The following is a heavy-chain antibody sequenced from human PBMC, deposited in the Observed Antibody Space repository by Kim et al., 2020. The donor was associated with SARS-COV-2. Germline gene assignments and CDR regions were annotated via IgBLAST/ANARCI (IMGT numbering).Heavy chain of an antibody. CDR1: GFTFTDYS. D-gene: IGHD5-18*01. J-gene: IGHJ4*02. CDR2: ISSGSHSTI. Sequence: GGSLRLSCAASGFTFTDYSMNWVRQAPGKGLEWLSYISSGSHSTIYYADSVKGRFTISRDNAKSSLYLQMNSLRDEDTAVYYCARDRKPGYSYGFDYWGQGTLVTVSS. CDR3: ARDRKPGYSYGFDY. V-gene: IGHV3-48*02.